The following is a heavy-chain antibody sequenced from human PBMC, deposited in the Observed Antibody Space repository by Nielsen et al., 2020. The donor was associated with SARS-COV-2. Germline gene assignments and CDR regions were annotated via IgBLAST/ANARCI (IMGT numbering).Heavy chain of an antibody. D-gene: IGHD3-10*01. CDR1: GGSISSSSYY. CDR2: IYYSGST. CDR3: ARDRDYGSGSYLDY. Sequence: GSLRLSCTVSGGSISSSSYYWGWIRQPPGKGLEWIGSIYYSGSTYYNPSLKSRVTISVDTSKNQFSLKLSSVTAADTAVYYCARDRDYGSGSYLDYWGQGTLVTVSS. J-gene: IGHJ4*02. V-gene: IGHV4-39*07.